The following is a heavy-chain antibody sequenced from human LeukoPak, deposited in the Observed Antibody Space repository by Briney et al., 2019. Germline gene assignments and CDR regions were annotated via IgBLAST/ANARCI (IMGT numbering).Heavy chain of an antibody. V-gene: IGHV4-39*01. D-gene: IGHD4-17*01. CDR2: IYYSVST. CDR1: GGSISSYY. Sequence: KSSETLSLTCTVSGGSISSYYWSWIRQPPGKGLEWIGSIYYSVSTYYNPSLKSRVTISVDTSKNQFSLKLSSVTAAATAVYYCARLPTVTFFDYWGQGTLVTVSS. J-gene: IGHJ4*02. CDR3: ARLPTVTFFDY.